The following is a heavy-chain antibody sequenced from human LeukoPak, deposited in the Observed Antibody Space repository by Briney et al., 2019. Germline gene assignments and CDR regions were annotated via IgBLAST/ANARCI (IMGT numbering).Heavy chain of an antibody. CDR2: IPYDGSNK. V-gene: IGHV3-30*04. CDR1: GFTFSSYA. J-gene: IGHJ4*02. CDR3: VRGAYSSSWLNFDY. D-gene: IGHD6-13*01. Sequence: GGSLRLSCAASGFTFSSYAMHWARQAPGKGLEWVALIPYDGSNKYYADSVKGRFTVSRDNSKNTLYLQMNSLRAEDTAVYYCVRGAYSSSWLNFDYWGQGTLVTVSS.